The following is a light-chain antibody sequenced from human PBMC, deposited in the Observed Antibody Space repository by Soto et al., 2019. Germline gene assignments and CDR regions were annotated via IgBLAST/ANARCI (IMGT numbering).Light chain of an antibody. CDR1: QDISRW. CDR2: DAS. Sequence: DIQMTQSPATLSASVGDRVSITCRASQDISRWLAWYQQKPGKAPKVLIWDASSLQRGVPSRFTGSGSGTEFTLTINGLQPDDFATYYCQQYNGYRTWTLGQGTKVDIK. J-gene: IGKJ1*01. CDR3: QQYNGYRTWT. V-gene: IGKV1-5*01.